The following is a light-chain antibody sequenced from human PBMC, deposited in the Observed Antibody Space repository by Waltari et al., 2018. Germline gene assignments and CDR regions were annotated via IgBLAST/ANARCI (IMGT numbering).Light chain of an antibody. CDR2: EGN. CDR3: QSFDSSHVV. CDR1: SGNIATNY. J-gene: IGLJ2*01. V-gene: IGLV6-57*03. Sequence: FMLTQPHPASESPGKTVTISCTRSSGNIATNYVQWYQQRRGSAPTKLIYEGNQGHAGCADPVSGCIDISSNSAYLMISGLKAEDEADYYCQSFDSSHVVFGGGTKLTVL.